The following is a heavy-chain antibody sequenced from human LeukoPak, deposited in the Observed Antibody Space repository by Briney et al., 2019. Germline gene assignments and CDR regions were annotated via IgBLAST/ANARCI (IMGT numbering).Heavy chain of an antibody. J-gene: IGHJ4*02. CDR1: GFTFSSCW. D-gene: IGHD3-22*01. CDR3: ARGTFYYEI. CDR2: ITSDGSTT. Sequence: GGSLRLSCAASGFTFSSCWMHWVRQAPGKGLVWVSRITSDGSTTTYADFVKGRFTISRDNAKNTLYLQMNSLRAEDTAVYYCARGTFYYEIWGQGTLVTVSS. V-gene: IGHV3-74*01.